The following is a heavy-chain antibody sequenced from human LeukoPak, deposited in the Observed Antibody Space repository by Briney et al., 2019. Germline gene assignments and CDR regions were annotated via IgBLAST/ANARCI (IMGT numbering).Heavy chain of an antibody. CDR3: AKEGGYDFRDWNDGKGNFDY. V-gene: IGHV3-30*02. Sequence: GGSLRLSCAAPGFTFSSYGMHWVRQAPGKGLEWVAFIRYDGSNKYYADSVKGRFTISRDNSKNTLYLQMNSLRAEDTAVYYYAKEGGYDFRDWNDGKGNFDYWGQGTLVTVSS. CDR1: GFTFSSYG. D-gene: IGHD5-12*01. J-gene: IGHJ4*02. CDR2: IRYDGSNK.